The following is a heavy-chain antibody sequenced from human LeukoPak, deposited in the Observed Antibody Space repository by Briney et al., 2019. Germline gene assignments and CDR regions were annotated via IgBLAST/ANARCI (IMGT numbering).Heavy chain of an antibody. Sequence: ASVKVSCKAFNYTFTSYGISWVRQAPGKGLEWMAWISPYNGKTLYAEKYQGRVTLTTETSTDTAFMELTSLTSDDTAVYYCARDLSKLGYWGQGTLVSVSS. CDR1: NYTFTSYG. CDR2: ISPYNGKT. J-gene: IGHJ4*02. CDR3: ARDLSKLGY. D-gene: IGHD3-3*02. V-gene: IGHV1-18*01.